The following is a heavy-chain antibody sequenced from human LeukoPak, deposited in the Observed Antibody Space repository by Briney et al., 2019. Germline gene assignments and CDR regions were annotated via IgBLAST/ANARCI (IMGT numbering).Heavy chain of an antibody. CDR3: ARAIKISSGWYEDPDY. D-gene: IGHD6-19*01. CDR1: GFTFSSYG. J-gene: IGHJ4*02. Sequence: GRSLRLSCPASGFTFSSYGMHWVRQAPGKGLEWVAVIWYDGSNKYYADSVKGRFTISRDNSKNTLYLQMNSLRAEDTAVYYCARAIKISSGWYEDPDYWGQGTLVTVSS. CDR2: IWYDGSNK. V-gene: IGHV3-33*08.